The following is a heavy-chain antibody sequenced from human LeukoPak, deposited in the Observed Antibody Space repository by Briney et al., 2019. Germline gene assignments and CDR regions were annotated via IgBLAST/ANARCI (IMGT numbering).Heavy chain of an antibody. Sequence: GGSLRLSCAASGFTFSSYSMNWVRQAPGKGLEWVSSISSSSSYIYYADSVKGRFTISRDNAKNSLYPQMNSLRAEDTAVYYCARATGGNSADYWGQGTLVTVSS. J-gene: IGHJ4*02. D-gene: IGHD4-23*01. CDR2: ISSSSSYI. CDR3: ARATGGNSADY. CDR1: GFTFSSYS. V-gene: IGHV3-21*01.